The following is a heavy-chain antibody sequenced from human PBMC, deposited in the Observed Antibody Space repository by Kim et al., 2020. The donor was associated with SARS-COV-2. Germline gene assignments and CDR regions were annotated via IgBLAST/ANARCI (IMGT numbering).Heavy chain of an antibody. CDR1: DYRFTRYG. V-gene: IGHV1-18*01. CDR3: ARETFMVRFDP. Sequence: ASVKVSCKASDYRFTRYGISWVRQAPGQGLERMGWVNGYNSKTNYAQKFQGRVTMTLDASASTAYMELRSLGFDDTAVYYCARETFMVRFDPWGQGTLVTVSS. J-gene: IGHJ5*02. D-gene: IGHD3-10*01. CDR2: VNGYNSKT.